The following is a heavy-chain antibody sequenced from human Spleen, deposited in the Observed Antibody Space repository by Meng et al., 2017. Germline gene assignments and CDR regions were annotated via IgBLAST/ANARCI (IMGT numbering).Heavy chain of an antibody. V-gene: IGHV4-4*02. J-gene: IGHJ4*02. CDR1: GGSISSIDW. CDR3: ARGPTTMAHDFDY. D-gene: IGHD4-11*01. CDR2: INNSGST. Sequence: VHLQAPGPGRVTPSGTLSLTCVVSGGSISSIDWWSWVRQPPGKGLEWIGEINNSGSTTYNPSLESRATISVDTSQNNLSLKLSSVTAADSAVYYCARGPTTMAHDFDYWGQGTLVTVSS.